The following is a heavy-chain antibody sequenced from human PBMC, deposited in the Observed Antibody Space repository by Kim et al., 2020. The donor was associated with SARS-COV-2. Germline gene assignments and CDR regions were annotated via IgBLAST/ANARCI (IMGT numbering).Heavy chain of an antibody. J-gene: IGHJ4*02. CDR1: GGSISSSSYY. Sequence: SETLSLTCTVSGGSISSSSYYWGWIRQPPGKGLEWIGSIYYSGSTYYNPSLKSRVTISVDTSKNQFSLKLSSVTAADTAVYYCARRRLEGTVTTWFDYWGQGTLVTVSS. CDR2: IYYSGST. CDR3: ARRRLEGTVTTWFDY. D-gene: IGHD4-17*01. V-gene: IGHV4-39*01.